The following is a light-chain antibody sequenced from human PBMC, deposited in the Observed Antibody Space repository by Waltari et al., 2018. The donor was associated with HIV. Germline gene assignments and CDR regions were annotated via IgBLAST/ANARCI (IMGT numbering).Light chain of an antibody. J-gene: IGLJ2*01. CDR3: CSYAGSSTDVV. CDR2: EGS. V-gene: IGLV2-23*01. Sequence: SALTQPASVSGSHGQSITISSPGTRSDVGSYNIFSWYQQHPGTAPKRMIYEGSKRPSGVSNRFSGSKSGNTASLTISGLQAEDEADYYCCSYAGSSTDVVFGGGTKLTVL. CDR1: RSDVGSYNI.